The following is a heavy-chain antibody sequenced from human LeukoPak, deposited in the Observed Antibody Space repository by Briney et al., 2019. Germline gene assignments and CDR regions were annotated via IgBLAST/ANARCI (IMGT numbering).Heavy chain of an antibody. CDR2: ISSSSRYI. CDR3: ASYDSSGYYQEYFQH. Sequence: GGSLRLSCAASGFTFRSYSMNCVRQAPGKGLEWVSYISSSSRYIHYADSVKGRFTISRDNAKNSLYLQMNSLRAEDTAVYYCASYDSSGYYQEYFQHWGQGTLVTVSS. CDR1: GFTFRSYS. J-gene: IGHJ1*01. D-gene: IGHD3-22*01. V-gene: IGHV3-21*01.